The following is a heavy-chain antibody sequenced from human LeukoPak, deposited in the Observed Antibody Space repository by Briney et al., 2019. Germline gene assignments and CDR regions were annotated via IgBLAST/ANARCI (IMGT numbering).Heavy chain of an antibody. Sequence: GESLKISCKGSGFSFTSYWIGWVRQMPGKGLEWMGIIYPGDSTTRYSPSFQGQVTISADKSITTAYLQWSSLEASDTAMYYCARLSRSGSYYSRYLDYWGQGTLVTVSS. CDR1: GFSFTSYW. CDR3: ARLSRSGSYYSRYLDY. CDR2: IYPGDSTT. J-gene: IGHJ4*02. V-gene: IGHV5-51*01. D-gene: IGHD1-26*01.